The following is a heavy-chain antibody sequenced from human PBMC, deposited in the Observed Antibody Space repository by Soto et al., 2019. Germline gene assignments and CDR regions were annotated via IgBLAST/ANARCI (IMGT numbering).Heavy chain of an antibody. J-gene: IGHJ4*02. V-gene: IGHV1-3*01. Sequence: QVQLVQSGAEVKKPGASVKVSCKASGYTFTSYAMHWVRQAPGQRLEWMGWINAGNGNTKYSQKFQGRVTITRDTSASTAYMELSSLRSEDTAVYYCARVSIAARPGNYFDYWGQGTLVTVSS. D-gene: IGHD6-6*01. CDR3: ARVSIAARPGNYFDY. CDR2: INAGNGNT. CDR1: GYTFTSYA.